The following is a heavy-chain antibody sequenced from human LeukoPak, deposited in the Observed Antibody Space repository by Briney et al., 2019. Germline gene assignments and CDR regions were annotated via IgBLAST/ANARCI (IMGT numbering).Heavy chain of an antibody. J-gene: IGHJ4*02. V-gene: IGHV1-69*13. Sequence: SVKVSCKASGGTFSSYAISWVRQAPGQGLEWMGGIIPIFGTANYAQKFQGRVTITADESTSTAYMELSSLGSEDTAVYYCARDGDDSSGYYDYWGQGILVTVSS. CDR1: GGTFSSYA. CDR3: ARDGDDSSGYYDY. CDR2: IIPIFGTA. D-gene: IGHD3-22*01.